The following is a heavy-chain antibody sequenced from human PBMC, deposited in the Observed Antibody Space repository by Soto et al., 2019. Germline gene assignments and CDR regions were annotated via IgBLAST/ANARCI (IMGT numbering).Heavy chain of an antibody. V-gene: IGHV3-15*01. CDR3: SKDVPWSEGALGH. CDR1: GFTFSGAW. D-gene: IGHD3-3*01. J-gene: IGHJ4*02. Sequence: EVQLVQSGGGLVKSGGPLRLSCAASGFTFSGAWMFWVRQTPGKGLEWVGRIKGNGAADYGESVKDRFSISRDDSRNTLYLQMNSLTTDDTAVYYCSKDVPWSEGALGHWGQGTLVTVSS. CDR2: IKGNGAA.